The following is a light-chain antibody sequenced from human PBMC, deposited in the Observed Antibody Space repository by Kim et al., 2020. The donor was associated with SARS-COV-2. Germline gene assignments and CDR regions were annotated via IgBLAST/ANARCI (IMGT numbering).Light chain of an antibody. CDR1: NSDFGGYNY. Sequence: QSALTQPRSVSGSPGQSVTISCTGTNSDFGGYNYVSWYQQHPDKAPKLMIYDVTERPSGVPDRFSASKSGNTASLTISGLQAEDEADYYFCSYAGSPPYVFGTGTKGTVL. CDR2: DVT. J-gene: IGLJ1*01. CDR3: CSYAGSPPYV. V-gene: IGLV2-11*01.